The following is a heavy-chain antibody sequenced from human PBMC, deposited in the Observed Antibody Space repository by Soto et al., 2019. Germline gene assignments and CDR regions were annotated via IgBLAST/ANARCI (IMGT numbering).Heavy chain of an antibody. CDR1: GGSITTSVL. D-gene: IGHD3-16*01. CDR2: IAHDGHT. V-gene: IGHV4-4*02. Sequence: PSETLSLTCDVSGGSITTSVLWTWVRQFPGRGLEWIGEIAHDGHTNYNPSLSGRVTMSVDLSNSQFSLNVASVNAADTAVYFCARGGPDLATIGSFDYWGQGTLVTVSS. CDR3: ARGGPDLATIGSFDY. J-gene: IGHJ4*02.